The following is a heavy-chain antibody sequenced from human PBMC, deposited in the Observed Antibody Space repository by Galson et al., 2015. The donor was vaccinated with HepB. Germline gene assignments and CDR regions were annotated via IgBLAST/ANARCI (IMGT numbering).Heavy chain of an antibody. CDR2: IKQDGSEK. J-gene: IGHJ2*01. CDR1: GFTFSRYW. CDR3: ARGGTTVVTHWYFNL. D-gene: IGHD4-23*01. Sequence: SLRLSCAASGFTFSRYWMSWVRQAPGKGLEWVANIKQDGSEKYYVDSVKGRFTISRDNAKNSLYLQMNSLRAEDTADYYCARGGTTVVTHWYFNLWGRGTLVTVSS. V-gene: IGHV3-7*03.